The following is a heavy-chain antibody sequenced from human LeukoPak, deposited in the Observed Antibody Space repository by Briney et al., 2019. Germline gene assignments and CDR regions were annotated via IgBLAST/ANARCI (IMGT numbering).Heavy chain of an antibody. CDR3: ARSGGVAASLFDP. Sequence: PGESLKISCKGSGYSFTSYWIGWVRQMPGKGLEWMGIIYPGDSYTRYSPSFQGQVTISADKSITTAYLQWSSLKASDTAMYYCARSGGVAASLFDPWGQGTLVTVSS. CDR1: GYSFTSYW. J-gene: IGHJ5*02. V-gene: IGHV5-51*03. CDR2: IYPGDSYT. D-gene: IGHD2-15*01.